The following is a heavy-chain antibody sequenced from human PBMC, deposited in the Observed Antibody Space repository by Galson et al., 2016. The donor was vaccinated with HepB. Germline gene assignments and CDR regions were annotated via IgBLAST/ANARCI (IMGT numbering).Heavy chain of an antibody. V-gene: IGHV3-9*01. J-gene: IGHJ6*03. CDR2: ISWNSGSI. CDR1: GFPFDDYA. CDR3: AKSGGMNYYYYMDV. D-gene: IGHD1-26*01. Sequence: SLRLSCAASGFPFDDYAMHWVRQAPGKGLEWVSRISWNSGSIDYAGPVKGRFTISRDNAKHSLYLQMNSLRAEDTALYYCAKSGGMNYYYYMDVWGKGATVTVSS.